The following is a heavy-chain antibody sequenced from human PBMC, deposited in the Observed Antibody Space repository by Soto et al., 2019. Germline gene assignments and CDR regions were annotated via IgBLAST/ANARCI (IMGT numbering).Heavy chain of an antibody. CDR3: ARRGIAAAGPSRGLDY. CDR2: INAGNGNT. Sequence: QVQLVQSGAEVKKPGASVKVSCKASGYTFTSYAMHWVRQAPGQRLEWMGWINAGNGNTKYSQKFQGRVTITRDTSGSTAYMELSSLRSEDTAVYYCARRGIAAAGPSRGLDYWGQGTLVTVSS. CDR1: GYTFTSYA. J-gene: IGHJ4*02. V-gene: IGHV1-3*01. D-gene: IGHD6-13*01.